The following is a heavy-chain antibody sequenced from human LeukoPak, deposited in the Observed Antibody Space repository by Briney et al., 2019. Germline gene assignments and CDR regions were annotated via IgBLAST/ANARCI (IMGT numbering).Heavy chain of an antibody. CDR3: ARIVVVTATGWFDP. CDR1: GGSISSYY. D-gene: IGHD2-21*02. Sequence: SETLSLTCTVPGGSISSYYWSWIRQPPGKGLEWIGYIYYSGSTNYNPSLKSRVTISVDTSKNQFSLKLSSVTAADTAVYYCARIVVVTATGWFDPWGQGTLVTVSS. J-gene: IGHJ5*02. V-gene: IGHV4-59*01. CDR2: IYYSGST.